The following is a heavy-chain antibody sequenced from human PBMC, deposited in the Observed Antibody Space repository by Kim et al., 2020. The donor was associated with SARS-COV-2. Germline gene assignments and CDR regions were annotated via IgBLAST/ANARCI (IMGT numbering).Heavy chain of an antibody. Sequence: IYYADSVKGRFTISRDNAKNSLYLQMNSLRAEDTAVYYCARPGYSGYEDYWGQGTLVTVSS. D-gene: IGHD5-12*01. V-gene: IGHV3-21*01. CDR3: ARPGYSGYEDY. CDR2: I. J-gene: IGHJ4*02.